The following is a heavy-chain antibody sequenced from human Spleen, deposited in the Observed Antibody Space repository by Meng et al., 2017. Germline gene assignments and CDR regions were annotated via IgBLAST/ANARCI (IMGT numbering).Heavy chain of an antibody. CDR3: AHETGPTNPVTTYTGYFDY. Sequence: SGPTLVKPTQTLTLTCTFSGFSLSTSGVGVGWIRQPPGKALEWLALIYWNDDKRYSPSLKSRLTITKDTVKNQVVLTMTNMDPVDTATYYCAHETGPTNPVTTYTGYFDYWGQGTLVNGAS. J-gene: IGHJ4*01. D-gene: IGHD4-17*01. CDR2: IYWNDDK. V-gene: IGHV2-5*01. CDR1: GFSLSTSGVG.